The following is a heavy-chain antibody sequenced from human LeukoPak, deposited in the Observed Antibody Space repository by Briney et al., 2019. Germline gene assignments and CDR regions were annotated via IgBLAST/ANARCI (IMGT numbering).Heavy chain of an antibody. D-gene: IGHD5-24*01. Sequence: PSETLSLTCTVSGGSTSSYYWSWIRQPPGKGLEWIGYIYSSGSTNYNPSLKSRVTISVDTSKNQFSLKLSSVTAADTAVYYCARLWGYGYNYYFDYWGQGTLVTVSS. CDR1: GGSTSSYY. CDR2: IYSSGST. V-gene: IGHV4-59*08. CDR3: ARLWGYGYNYYFDY. J-gene: IGHJ4*02.